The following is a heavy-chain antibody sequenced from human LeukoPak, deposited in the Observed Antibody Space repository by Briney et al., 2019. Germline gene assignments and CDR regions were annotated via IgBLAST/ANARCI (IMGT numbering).Heavy chain of an antibody. CDR3: AKGGYCSSTSCFVGGFVD. V-gene: IGHV3-30*04. D-gene: IGHD2-2*01. CDR1: GFTFSSYA. J-gene: IGHJ4*02. CDR2: ISYDGSNK. Sequence: GRSLRLSCAASGFTFSSYAMHWVRQAPGKGLEWVAVISYDGSNKYYADSVKGRFTISRDNSKNTLYLQMDSLRAEDTAVYYCAKGGYCSSTSCFVGGFVDWGQGTLVTVSS.